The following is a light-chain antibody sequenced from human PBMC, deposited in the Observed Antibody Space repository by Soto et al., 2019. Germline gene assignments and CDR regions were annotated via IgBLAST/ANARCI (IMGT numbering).Light chain of an antibody. CDR2: EVY. CDR1: SSDVGGYNY. V-gene: IGLV2-8*01. CDR3: SAYAGSSTWV. Sequence: QSAPTQPPSASGSPGQSVTFSCTGTSSDVGGYNYVSWYQQYPGKAPKLMIYEVYKRPSGVPDRFCGSKSGNTASLTVSGLQPEDEADYYCSAYAGSSTWVFGGGTKVTVL. J-gene: IGLJ2*01.